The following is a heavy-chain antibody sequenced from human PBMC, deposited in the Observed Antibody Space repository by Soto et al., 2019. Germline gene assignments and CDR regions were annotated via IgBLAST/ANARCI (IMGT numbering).Heavy chain of an antibody. CDR2: IYHSGST. Sequence: SETLSLTCAVSSGSISSSNWWSWVRQPPGKGLEWIGEIYHSGSTNYNPSLKSRVTISVDKSKNQFSLKLSSVTAADTAVYYCARVRYYGSGSYYAPFNWFDPWGQGTLVTVSS. CDR3: ARVRYYGSGSYYAPFNWFDP. J-gene: IGHJ5*02. CDR1: SGSISSSNW. V-gene: IGHV4-4*02. D-gene: IGHD3-10*01.